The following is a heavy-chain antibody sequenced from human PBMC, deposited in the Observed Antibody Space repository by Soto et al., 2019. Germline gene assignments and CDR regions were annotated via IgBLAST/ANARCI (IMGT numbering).Heavy chain of an antibody. D-gene: IGHD5-18*01. CDR1: GFTFGSYS. CDR3: TRGDTAPDYYYFMDV. Sequence: EVQLVESGGGLVQPGGSLRLSCAASGFTFGSYSMYWVRQAPGKGLEWVSYISSRSGTIYYADSVKGRFTISRDNAKSSLYLQMNSLRAEDTAVYYCTRGDTAPDYYYFMDVWGKGTTVTVSS. CDR2: ISSRSGTI. J-gene: IGHJ6*03. V-gene: IGHV3-48*01.